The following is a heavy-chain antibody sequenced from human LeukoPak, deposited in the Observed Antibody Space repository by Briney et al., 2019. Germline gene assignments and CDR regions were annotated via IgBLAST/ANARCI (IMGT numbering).Heavy chain of an antibody. CDR1: GFTFSNYW. CDR3: ARGAYSSGWAYFDH. CDR2: ISFSVNTK. J-gene: IGHJ4*02. Sequence: PGGSLRLSCEGSGFTFSNYWMSWVRQAPGKGLEWVSYISFSVNTKYYGDSVKGRFTISRDNAKNSLYLHMDSLRAEDTAVYYCARGAYSSGWAYFDHWGQGTLVTVSS. D-gene: IGHD6-19*01. V-gene: IGHV3-48*04.